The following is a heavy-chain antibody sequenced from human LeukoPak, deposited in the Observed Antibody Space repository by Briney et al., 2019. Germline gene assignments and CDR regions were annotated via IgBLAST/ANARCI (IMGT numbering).Heavy chain of an antibody. J-gene: IGHJ4*02. V-gene: IGHV4-34*01. CDR2: INHRGST. CDR1: GGSFSGYY. D-gene: IGHD5-24*01. CDR3: ARGGRDGYNSDY. Sequence: PSETLSLTCAVYGGSFSGYYWSWIRPPPGKGLEWIGEINHRGSTNYNPSLKSRVTISVDTSKNQLSLKLSSVTAADTAVYYCARGGRDGYNSDYWGQGTLVTVSS.